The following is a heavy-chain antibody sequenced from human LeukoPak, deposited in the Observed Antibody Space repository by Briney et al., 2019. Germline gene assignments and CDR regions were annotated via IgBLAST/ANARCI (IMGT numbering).Heavy chain of an antibody. CDR3: VRDNYNGYPDY. CDR2: IWNDGTKK. CDR1: VFHFSSYG. Sequence: GRSLRLSCAASVFHFSSYGMQWVRQAPGKGLEWVAVIWNDGTKKYYEDSVKGRFTISRDDSKNMLHLQMNSLRAEDTDVYHCVRDNYNGYPDYWGQGTRVTVSS. V-gene: IGHV3-33*01. J-gene: IGHJ4*02. D-gene: IGHD5-18*01.